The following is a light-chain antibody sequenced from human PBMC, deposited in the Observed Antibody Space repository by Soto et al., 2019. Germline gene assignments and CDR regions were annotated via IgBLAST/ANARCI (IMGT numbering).Light chain of an antibody. CDR1: QSVVNY. CDR2: AAS. V-gene: IGKV1-39*01. CDR3: QQSYSTLFT. Sequence: DIQMTQSPSSLSASVGDSVTITCRSSQSVVNYLNWYQQRPGKAPKLLIYAASALQTGVPSRFSGSGSETDFTLTISNLQPEDFATYYCQQSYSTLFTFGGGTKVDIK. J-gene: IGKJ4*01.